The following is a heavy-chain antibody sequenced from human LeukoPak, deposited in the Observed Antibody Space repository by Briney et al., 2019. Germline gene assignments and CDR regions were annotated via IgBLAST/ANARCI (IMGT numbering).Heavy chain of an antibody. V-gene: IGHV4-59*01. CDR1: GGSISSYY. CDR2: IYYSGST. J-gene: IGHJ6*02. CDR3: ARGRIVYYYGMDV. D-gene: IGHD3-22*01. Sequence: KASETLSLTCTVSGGSISSYYWSWIRQPPGKGLEWIGYIYYSGSTNYNPSLKSRVTISVDTSKNQFSLKLSSVTAADTAVYYCARGRIVYYYGMDVWGQGTTVTVSS.